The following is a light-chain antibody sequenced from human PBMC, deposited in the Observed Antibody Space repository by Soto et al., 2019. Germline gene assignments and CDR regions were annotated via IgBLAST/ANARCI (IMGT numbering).Light chain of an antibody. J-gene: IGLJ2*01. Sequence: QSVLTQPPSASGAPGQRVTISCSGGSSNIGSNTVSWYQQLPGTAPKLFIYDNNQRPSGVPARFSGSKSGTSASLAISGLQSEDEADYYCAAWDHSLNGHVVFGGGTKVTVL. CDR2: DNN. CDR3: AAWDHSLNGHVV. CDR1: SSNIGSNT. V-gene: IGLV1-44*01.